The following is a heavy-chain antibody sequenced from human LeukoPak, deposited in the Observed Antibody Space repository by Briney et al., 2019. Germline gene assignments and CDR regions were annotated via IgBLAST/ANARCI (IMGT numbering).Heavy chain of an antibody. J-gene: IGHJ1*01. CDR3: ASVSGSYLDFQH. V-gene: IGHV3-30-3*01. D-gene: IGHD3-10*01. Sequence: GGSLRLSCAASGFTFSSYAMHWVRQAPGKGLEWVAVISYDGSNKYYADSVKGRFTISRDNVENSLYLQMNSLRAEDTAVYYCASVSGSYLDFQHWGQGTLVTVSS. CDR1: GFTFSSYA. CDR2: ISYDGSNK.